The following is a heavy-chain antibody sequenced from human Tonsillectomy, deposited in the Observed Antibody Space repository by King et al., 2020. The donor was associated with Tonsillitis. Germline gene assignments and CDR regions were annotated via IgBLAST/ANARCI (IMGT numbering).Heavy chain of an antibody. CDR3: ARAYYDYVWGSYRPVFDY. CDR2: ISSSSSYI. Sequence: VQLVESGGGLVKPGGSLRLSCAASGFTFSSYSMNWVRQAPGKGLEWVSSISSSSSYIYYADSVKGRFTISRDNAKNSLYLQMNSLRAEDTAVYYCARAYYDYVWGSYRPVFDYWGQGTLVTVSS. J-gene: IGHJ4*02. V-gene: IGHV3-21*01. D-gene: IGHD3-16*02. CDR1: GFTFSSYS.